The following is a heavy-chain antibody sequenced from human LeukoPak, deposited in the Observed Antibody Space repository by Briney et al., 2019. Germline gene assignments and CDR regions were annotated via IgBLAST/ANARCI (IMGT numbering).Heavy chain of an antibody. V-gene: IGHV4-61*02. J-gene: IGHJ6*02. CDR3: AWSLVVTMTQYGMDV. D-gene: IGHD5-12*01. Sequence: SGTLCLTCAASGFTISSDSLYWGWQRQPNGLGLDWIVRSYASGSTHYNPYLKRRVTISVDTSKNQFSLKLSSVTAADTAVYYCAWSLVVTMTQYGMDVWGQGTTVTVSS. CDR2: SYASGST. CDR1: GFTISSDSLY.